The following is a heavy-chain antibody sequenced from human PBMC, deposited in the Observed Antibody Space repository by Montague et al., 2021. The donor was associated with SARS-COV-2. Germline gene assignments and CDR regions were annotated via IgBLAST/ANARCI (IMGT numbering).Heavy chain of an antibody. CDR1: GFTLSSDW. Sequence: SLRLSCAASGFTLSSDWMHWVHQVSGKGPVWVSRIDPDGGHTDYADFVKGRFITARDNAKNTLYLQMSDLRVEDTAIYYCVRDLRVGGGITGTTASDDWGQGTLVTVSS. J-gene: IGHJ4*02. CDR2: IDPDGGHT. V-gene: IGHV3-74*01. CDR3: VRDLRVGGGITGTTASDD. D-gene: IGHD1-20*01.